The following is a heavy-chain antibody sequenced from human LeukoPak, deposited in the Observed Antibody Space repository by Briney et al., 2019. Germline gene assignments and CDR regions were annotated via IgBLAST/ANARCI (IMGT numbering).Heavy chain of an antibody. V-gene: IGHV4-59*01. CDR1: GGSISSYY. D-gene: IGHD2-15*01. J-gene: IGHJ3*02. Sequence: PSETLSLTCTVSGGSISSYYWSWIRQPPGKGLEWIGYIYYSGSTNYNPSLKSRVTISVDTSKNQFSLKLSSVTAADTAVYYCAREGYCSGGSCYSYPADIWGQGTMVTVFS. CDR3: AREGYCSGGSCYSYPADI. CDR2: IYYSGST.